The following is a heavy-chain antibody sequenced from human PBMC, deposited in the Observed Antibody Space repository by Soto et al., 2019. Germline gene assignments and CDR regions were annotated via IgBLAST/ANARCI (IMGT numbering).Heavy chain of an antibody. CDR1: GGTFSSYT. Sequence: ASVKVSCKASGGTFSSYTISWVRQAPGQGLEWMGRIIPILGIANYAQKFQGRVTITADKSTSTAYMELSSLRSEDTAVYYCESSYYDILTGQYDAFDIWGQGTMVTVSS. J-gene: IGHJ3*02. CDR2: IIPILGIA. V-gene: IGHV1-69*02. D-gene: IGHD3-9*01. CDR3: ESSYYDILTGQYDAFDI.